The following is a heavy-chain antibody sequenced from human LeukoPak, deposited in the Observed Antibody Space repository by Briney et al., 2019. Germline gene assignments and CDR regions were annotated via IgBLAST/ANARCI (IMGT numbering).Heavy chain of an antibody. D-gene: IGHD1-26*01. J-gene: IGHJ4*02. Sequence: ASVKVSCKASGCTFTNYYMYWVRQAPGQGLEWMGLINPSGGSTSYAQKFQGRVTLTRDTSTSTVYMDLSSLRSEDTAVYYCARRKVGGTSEDLDYWGQGTLVTVSS. CDR3: ARRKVGGTSEDLDY. V-gene: IGHV1-46*01. CDR2: INPSGGST. CDR1: GCTFTNYY.